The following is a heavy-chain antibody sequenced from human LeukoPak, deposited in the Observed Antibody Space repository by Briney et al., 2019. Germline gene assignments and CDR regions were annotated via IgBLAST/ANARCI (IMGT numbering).Heavy chain of an antibody. J-gene: IGHJ1*01. V-gene: IGHV1-18*01. CDR1: GYTFTSYG. CDR2: ISAYNGNT. D-gene: IGHD3-22*01. Sequence: ASVKVSCKASGYTFTSYGIDWVRQAPGQGLEWMGWISAYNGNTNYAQKLQGRVTMTTDTSTSTAYMELRSLRSDDTAVYYCARQYYYDSSVNFQHWGQGTLVTVSS. CDR3: ARQYYYDSSVNFQH.